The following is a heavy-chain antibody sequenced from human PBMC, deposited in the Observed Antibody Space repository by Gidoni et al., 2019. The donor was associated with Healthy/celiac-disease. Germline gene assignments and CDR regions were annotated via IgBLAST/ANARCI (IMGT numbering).Heavy chain of an antibody. CDR1: GFTVSSNY. CDR2: IYSGGST. J-gene: IGHJ3*02. V-gene: IGHV3-66*01. D-gene: IGHD3-10*01. Sequence: EVQLVASGGGLVQPGGSLRLSCAASGFTVSSNYMSWVRQAPGKGLEGVSVIYSGGSTYYADSVKGRFTISRDNSKNTLYLQMNSLRAEDTAVYYCARDLWFGELRAFDIWGQGTMVTVSS. CDR3: ARDLWFGELRAFDI.